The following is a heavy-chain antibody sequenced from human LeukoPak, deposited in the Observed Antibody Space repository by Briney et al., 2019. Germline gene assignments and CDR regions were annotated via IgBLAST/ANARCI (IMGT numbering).Heavy chain of an antibody. CDR2: ISAYNGNT. V-gene: IGHV1-18*01. J-gene: IGHJ5*02. CDR1: GYTFTSYG. D-gene: IGHD1-1*01. Sequence: SVKVSFKASGYTFTSYGISWVRQAPGQGLEWMGWISAYNGNTNYAQKLQGRVTMTTDTSTSTAYMELRSLRSDDTAVYYCARTDWNDSDWFDPWGQGTLVTVSS. CDR3: ARTDWNDSDWFDP.